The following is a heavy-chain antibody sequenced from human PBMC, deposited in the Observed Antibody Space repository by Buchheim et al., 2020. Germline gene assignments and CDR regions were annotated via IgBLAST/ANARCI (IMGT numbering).Heavy chain of an antibody. CDR2: IYYSGST. CDR3: ASGYDSSGYYYYTLDY. CDR1: GGSISSGGYY. J-gene: IGHJ4*02. Sequence: QVQLQESGPGLVKPSGTLSLTCAVSGGSISSGGYYWSWIRQHPGKGLEWIGYIYYSGSTYYNPSLKSRVTISVDTSKNQFSLKLSPVTAADTAVYYCASGYDSSGYYYYTLDYWGQGTL. V-gene: IGHV4-31*11. D-gene: IGHD3-22*01.